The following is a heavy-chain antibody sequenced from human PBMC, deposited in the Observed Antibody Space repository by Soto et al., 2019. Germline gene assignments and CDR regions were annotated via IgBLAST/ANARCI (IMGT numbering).Heavy chain of an antibody. CDR3: ARDREREQLGYYGVDV. Sequence: QVQVVESGGGVVQPGRSLRLSCVASGFSFSHYGMQWVRQAPGKGLAWVAVISYDGSHKYYGESVTGRFTISTDNSKKTLYLQMNSLRPDDTALYFCARDREREQLGYYGVDVWGQGTTVAVSS. CDR1: GFSFSHYG. CDR2: ISYDGSHK. D-gene: IGHD6-13*01. V-gene: IGHV3-30*03. J-gene: IGHJ6*02.